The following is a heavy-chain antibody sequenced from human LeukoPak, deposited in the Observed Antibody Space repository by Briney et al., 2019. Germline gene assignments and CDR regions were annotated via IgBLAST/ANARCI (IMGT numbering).Heavy chain of an antibody. Sequence: SETLSLTCTVSGGSISSYYWSWIRQPPGKGLEWIGYIYYSGSTNYNPSLKSRVTISVDTSKNQFSLRLSSVTAADTAVYYCARDASGYHGFDYWGQGTLVTVSS. CDR3: ARDASGYHGFDY. CDR2: IYYSGST. CDR1: GGSISSYY. J-gene: IGHJ4*02. D-gene: IGHD3-22*01. V-gene: IGHV4-59*01.